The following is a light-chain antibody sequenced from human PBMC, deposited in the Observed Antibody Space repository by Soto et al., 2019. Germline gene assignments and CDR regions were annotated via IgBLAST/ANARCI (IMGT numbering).Light chain of an antibody. CDR3: QQANSFPIT. J-gene: IGKJ5*01. V-gene: IGKV1-12*01. CDR1: RPISNW. Sequence: DIPLTPSPSTLSASCLYRLTINSRASRPISNWLAWYQQKPGKAPKLLIYVASALHSGVPSRFSGSGSGTDFTLTISSLQPEDFATYYCQQANSFPITFGQGTRLEIK. CDR2: VAS.